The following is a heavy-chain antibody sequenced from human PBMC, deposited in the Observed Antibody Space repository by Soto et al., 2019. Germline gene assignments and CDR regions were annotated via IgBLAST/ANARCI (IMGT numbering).Heavy chain of an antibody. CDR1: GFTFDDYA. V-gene: IGHV3-9*01. CDR2: ISWNSGSI. J-gene: IGHJ3*02. Sequence: GGSLRLSCAASGFTFDDYAMHWVRQAPGKGLEWVSGISWNSGSIGHADSVKGRFTISRDNAKNSLYLQMNSLRAEDTALYYCAKSSGIVVVVAATGAFDIWGQGTMVTVSS. CDR3: AKSSGIVVVVAATGAFDI. D-gene: IGHD2-15*01.